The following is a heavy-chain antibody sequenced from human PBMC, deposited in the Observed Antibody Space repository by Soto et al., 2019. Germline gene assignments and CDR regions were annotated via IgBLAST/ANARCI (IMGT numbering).Heavy chain of an antibody. CDR2: IYESGSI. CDR1: GDSISGYY. CDR3: ARSGRSGYYYYYGIDV. J-gene: IGHJ6*02. V-gene: IGHV4-59*01. Sequence: PSETLSLTCTVSGDSISGYYWSWIRQSPGKGLEWIGYIYESGSINYNPSLKSRVTMSIDTSKNQFSLKLSSVTAADTAVYYCARSGRSGYYYYYGIDVWGQGTTVTVSS. D-gene: IGHD3-22*01.